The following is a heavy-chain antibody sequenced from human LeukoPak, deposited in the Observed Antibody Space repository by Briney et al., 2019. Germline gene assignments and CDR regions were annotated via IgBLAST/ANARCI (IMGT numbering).Heavy chain of an antibody. Sequence: PSETLSLTCAVSGYSISSGYYWGWIRQPPGKGLEWIGSIYHSGSTYYNPSLKSRVTISVDTSKNQFSLKLSSVTAADTAVYYCARLSYGDYDYWGQGTLVTVSS. CDR2: IYHSGST. J-gene: IGHJ4*02. V-gene: IGHV4-38-2*01. CDR1: GYSISSGYY. D-gene: IGHD4-17*01. CDR3: ARLSYGDYDY.